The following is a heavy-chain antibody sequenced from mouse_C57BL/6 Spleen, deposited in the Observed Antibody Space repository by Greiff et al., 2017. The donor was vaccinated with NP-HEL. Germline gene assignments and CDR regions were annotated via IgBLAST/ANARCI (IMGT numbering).Heavy chain of an antibody. D-gene: IGHD2-5*01. Sequence: EVQLQESGPGLVKPSQSLSLTCSVTGYSITSGYYWNWIRQFPGNKLEWMGYISYDGSNNYNPSLKNRISITRDTSKNQFFLKLNSVTTEDTATYYCAREDYYSNWYFDVWGTGTTVTVSS. J-gene: IGHJ1*03. CDR3: AREDYYSNWYFDV. V-gene: IGHV3-6*01. CDR1: GYSITSGYY. CDR2: ISYDGSN.